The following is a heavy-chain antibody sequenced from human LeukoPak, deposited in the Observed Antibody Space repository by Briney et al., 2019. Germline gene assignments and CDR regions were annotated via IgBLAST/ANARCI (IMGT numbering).Heavy chain of an antibody. V-gene: IGHV3-23*01. D-gene: IGHD2-15*01. CDR2: ISDTGNT. J-gene: IGHJ5*02. Sequence: PGGPLRLSCAASGFTLSSYAMSWVRQAPGKGLEWVSAISDTGNTYHADSVKGRFTISRDSSKNTLFLQMNRLRPEDAAVYYCAKGDCSGGSCYPLPSWFDPWGQGTLVTVSS. CDR3: AKGDCSGGSCYPLPSWFDP. CDR1: GFTLSSYA.